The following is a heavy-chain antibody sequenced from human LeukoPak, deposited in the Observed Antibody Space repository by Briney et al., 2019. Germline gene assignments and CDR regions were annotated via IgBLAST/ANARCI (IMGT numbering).Heavy chain of an antibody. J-gene: IGHJ4*02. D-gene: IGHD3-10*01. CDR2: ISHDGTNK. V-gene: IGHV3-30*04. Sequence: GGSLRLSCAASKFTFSSYAMHWVRQAPGKGLKWVAVISHDGTNKYYADSVKGRFTISRDNSKNTLDLQMNSLRAEDTAVYYCARTGDHLYYYGSGSYPKAGGPPDYWGQGTLVTVSS. CDR1: KFTFSSYA. CDR3: ARTGDHLYYYGSGSYPKAGGPPDY.